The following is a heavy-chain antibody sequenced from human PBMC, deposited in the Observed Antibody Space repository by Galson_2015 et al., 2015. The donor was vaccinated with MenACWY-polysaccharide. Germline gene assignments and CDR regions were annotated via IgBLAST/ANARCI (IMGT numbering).Heavy chain of an antibody. CDR1: GFTFSTHW. J-gene: IGHJ4*02. CDR3: ARGYSAYD. D-gene: IGHD5-12*01. CDR2: IKSDGSST. V-gene: IGHV3-74*01. Sequence: SLRLSCAASGFTFSTHWMHWVRHAPGKGLVWVSRIKSDGSSTNYADSVKGRFTISRDNAKNTLYLQMNSLRAEDTVLYYCARGYSAYDWGQGTLVTVSA.